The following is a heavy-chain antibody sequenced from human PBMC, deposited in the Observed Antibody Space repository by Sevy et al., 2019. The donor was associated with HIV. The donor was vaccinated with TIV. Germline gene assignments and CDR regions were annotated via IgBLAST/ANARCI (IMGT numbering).Heavy chain of an antibody. J-gene: IGHJ6*02. CDR2: IRSKAYGETR. CDR1: GFNLGDYV. V-gene: IGHV3-49*03. D-gene: IGHD3-10*01. Sequence: GGSPRLSCRASGFNLGDYVMSWFRQAPGKGLDWVGFIRSKAYGETREYAASVKGRVTISREDSKGIAYLQMHRLKTEDTGGYYCTRAMYYHDSGSYYGMDVWGQGTTVTVSS. CDR3: TRAMYYHDSGSYYGMDV.